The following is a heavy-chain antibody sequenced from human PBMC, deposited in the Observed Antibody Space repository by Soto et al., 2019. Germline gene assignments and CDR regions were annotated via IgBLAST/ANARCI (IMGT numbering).Heavy chain of an antibody. D-gene: IGHD1-26*01. CDR1: AGSITTDY. CDR3: ARLFIVGAPGSYYTGLDV. Sequence: SETLSLTCNVSAGSITTDYWSWIRQAPGRGLQCIVYISSCGILVYTPSLNSRLSISLYPSKNHFSLALTSVTAADTATFYFARLFIVGAPGSYYTGLDVWGQGTTVTVSS. J-gene: IGHJ6*02. V-gene: IGHV4-59*01. CDR2: ISSCGIL.